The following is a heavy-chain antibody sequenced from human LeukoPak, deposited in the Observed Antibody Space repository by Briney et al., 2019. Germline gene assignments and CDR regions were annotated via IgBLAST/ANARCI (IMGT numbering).Heavy chain of an antibody. Sequence: GGSLRLSCAASGFTFSSYGMTWVRQAPGKGLEWVSIISGTAFSTYYADSVRGRFTISRDNSKNTLYLQMNSLRAEDTAVYYCARAPVTSCSGVLCYPFDYWGQGTLVTVSS. V-gene: IGHV3-23*01. D-gene: IGHD2-15*01. CDR1: GFTFSSYG. CDR2: ISGTAFST. CDR3: ARAPVTSCSGVLCYPFDY. J-gene: IGHJ4*02.